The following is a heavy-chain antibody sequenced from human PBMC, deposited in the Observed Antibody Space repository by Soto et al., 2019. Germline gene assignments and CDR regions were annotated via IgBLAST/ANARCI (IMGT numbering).Heavy chain of an antibody. CDR3: ARGHTANAAMVTGQFDY. D-gene: IGHD5-18*01. Sequence: QVQLVESGGGVVQPGTSLRLSCAASGFTFYNYALHWVRRAPGKGLEWVAVISYDGSIKYYADSVKGRFTISRDNSKNTLYLQMYSPRAEDMAIYHCARGHTANAAMVTGQFDYWGQGTLVTVSS. V-gene: IGHV3-30-3*01. CDR1: GFTFYNYA. CDR2: ISYDGSIK. J-gene: IGHJ4*02.